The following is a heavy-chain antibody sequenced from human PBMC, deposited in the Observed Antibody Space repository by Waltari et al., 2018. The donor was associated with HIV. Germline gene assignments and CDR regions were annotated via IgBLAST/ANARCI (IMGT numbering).Heavy chain of an antibody. D-gene: IGHD3-10*01. CDR2: INAGNGDT. J-gene: IGHJ5*02. Sequence: QVQLVQSGAEVKKPGASVKVSCEASGYTFSTYAMHWVRQAPGQRLEWMGWINAGNGDTKYSQKCQGRVTITRDTAASTVYMELISLRSADTAVYYCARDVDRGRGNWFDPWGQGTLVTVSS. CDR1: GYTFSTYA. CDR3: ARDVDRGRGNWFDP. V-gene: IGHV1-3*01.